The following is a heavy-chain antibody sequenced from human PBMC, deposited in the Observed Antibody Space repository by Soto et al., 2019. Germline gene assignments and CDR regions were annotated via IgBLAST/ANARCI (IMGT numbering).Heavy chain of an antibody. CDR3: PSTMTTVTGGAFDI. D-gene: IGHD4-4*01. J-gene: IGHJ3*02. Sequence: QVQLVQSGAEVKNPGASVKVSCKASGYTFTRYAMHWVRQAPGQRLEWMGWINAGNGNTKYSQKFQGRVPITRDTSAGPAYMERRRLSSEDTAVYSCPSTMTTVTGGAFDIGGRGTMVTFSS. V-gene: IGHV1-3*01. CDR2: INAGNGNT. CDR1: GYTFTRYA.